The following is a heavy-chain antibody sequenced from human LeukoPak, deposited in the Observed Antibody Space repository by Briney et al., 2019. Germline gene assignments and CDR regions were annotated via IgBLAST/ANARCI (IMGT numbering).Heavy chain of an antibody. V-gene: IGHV4-61*01. Sequence: SETLSLTCTVSGDSVSNGNYYWSWLRQPPGKALEWIGYIYYTGSTYYNPSLEGRVTISVDTSRNQFSVKLSSVTAADTAVYYCARSQNYYGSGDYWSQGTLVTASS. CDR1: GDSVSNGNYY. D-gene: IGHD3-10*01. J-gene: IGHJ4*02. CDR2: IYYTGST. CDR3: ARSQNYYGSGDY.